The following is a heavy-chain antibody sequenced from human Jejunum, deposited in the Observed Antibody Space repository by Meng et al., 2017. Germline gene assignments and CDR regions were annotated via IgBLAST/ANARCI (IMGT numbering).Heavy chain of an antibody. D-gene: IGHD5-18*01. V-gene: IGHV7-4-1*02. CDR2: INTNTGKA. CDR1: GYTFTNYA. J-gene: IGHJ4*02. Sequence: ASVKVSRKSSGYTFTNYAINWVRQAPGEGLEWMGRINTNTGKATYAQDFTGRFVFSLDTSVTTAYLEISSLEAEDTATYYCARDMYSYGYYDYWGQGTLVTVSS. CDR3: ARDMYSYGYYDY.